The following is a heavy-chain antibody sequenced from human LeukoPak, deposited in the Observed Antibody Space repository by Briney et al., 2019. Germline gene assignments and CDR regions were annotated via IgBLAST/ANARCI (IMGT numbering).Heavy chain of an antibody. CDR1: GGSISSGGYY. J-gene: IGHJ3*02. Sequence: SETLSLTCTVSGGSISSGGYYWSWIRQPPGKGLEWIGYIYHSGSTYYNPSLKSRVTISVDRSENQFSLKLRSATAADTAVYYCARTAGIVGATLAFDIWGQGTMVTVSS. D-gene: IGHD1-26*01. CDR2: IYHSGST. CDR3: ARTAGIVGATLAFDI. V-gene: IGHV4-30-2*01.